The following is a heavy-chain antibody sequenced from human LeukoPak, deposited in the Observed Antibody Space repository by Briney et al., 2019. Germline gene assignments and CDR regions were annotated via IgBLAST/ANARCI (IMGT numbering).Heavy chain of an antibody. CDR2: IWYDGSNK. CDR1: GFTFSNYG. V-gene: IGHV3-33*01. J-gene: IGHJ6*02. CDR3: ARDAYGMDV. Sequence: GGTLRLSCAASGFTFSNYGMNWVRQAPGKGLEWVGVIWYDGSNKYYADSVKGRFTISRDNSKNTLYLQMNSLRAEDTAVYYCARDAYGMDVWGQGTTVTVSS.